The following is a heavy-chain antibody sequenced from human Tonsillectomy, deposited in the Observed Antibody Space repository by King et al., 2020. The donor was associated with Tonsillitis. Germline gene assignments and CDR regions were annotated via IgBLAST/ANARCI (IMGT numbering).Heavy chain of an antibody. V-gene: IGHV3-48*02. D-gene: IGHD3-10*01. CDR1: GFTFSNYS. CDR3: ARDATLTYYYGSGSYYTVPY. Sequence: VQLVESGGGLVQPGGSLRLSCAASGFTFSNYSMNWVRQAPGKGLEWVSYISSSSSTIYYADSVEGRFTISRDNAKNSLYLQMNSLRDEDTAVYYCARDATLTYYYGSGSYYTVPYWGQGTLVTVSS. CDR2: ISSSSSTI. J-gene: IGHJ4*02.